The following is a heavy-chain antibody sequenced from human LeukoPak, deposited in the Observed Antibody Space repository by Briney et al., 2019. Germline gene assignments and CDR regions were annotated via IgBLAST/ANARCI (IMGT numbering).Heavy chain of an antibody. CDR1: GGSFSGYY. D-gene: IGHD1/OR15-1a*01. CDR2: INHSGST. V-gene: IGHV4-34*01. J-gene: IGHJ4*02. Sequence: SETLSLTCAVYGGSFSGYYWSWIRQPPGKGLEWIGEINHSGSTNYNPSLKGRVTISVDTSKNQFSLKLSSVTAADTAVYYCAALTNLNFDYWGQGTLVTVSS. CDR3: AALTNLNFDY.